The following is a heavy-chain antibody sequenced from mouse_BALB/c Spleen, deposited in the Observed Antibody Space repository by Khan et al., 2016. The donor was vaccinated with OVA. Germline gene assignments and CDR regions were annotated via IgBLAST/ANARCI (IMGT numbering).Heavy chain of an antibody. J-gene: IGHJ4*01. V-gene: IGHV3-2*02. CDR3: ASELGRYYAMDY. CDR1: GYSITSDYA. D-gene: IGHD4-1*01. CDR2: ISYSGST. Sequence: EVQLQESGPGLVKPSQSLSLICTVTGYSITSDYAWNWIRQFPGNKLEWMGYISYSGSTTYNPSLKSRISITRDPSTDQFFLQLKSVTSEDTATYFCASELGRYYAMDYWGQGTSVTVSS.